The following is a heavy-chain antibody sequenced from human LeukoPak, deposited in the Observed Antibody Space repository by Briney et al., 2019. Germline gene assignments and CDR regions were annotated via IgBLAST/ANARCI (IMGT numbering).Heavy chain of an antibody. CDR3: AREGRYVDGNGGFDY. Sequence: GASVTVSCKASGYTFTGHYMHWVRQAPGQGLEWMGWINPNSGGTNYAQKFQGRVTMTRDTSISTAYMCLSRLRSDDTAVYYCAREGRYVDGNGGFDYWGQGRLVTVSS. D-gene: IGHD2-8*01. CDR1: GYTFTGHY. CDR2: INPNSGGT. V-gene: IGHV1-2*02. J-gene: IGHJ4*02.